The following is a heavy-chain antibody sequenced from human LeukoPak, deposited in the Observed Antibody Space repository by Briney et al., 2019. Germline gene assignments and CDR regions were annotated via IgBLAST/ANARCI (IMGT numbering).Heavy chain of an antibody. D-gene: IGHD6-13*01. CDR2: IKQDGSEK. CDR3: ARQGGYRSSWADY. J-gene: IGHJ4*02. Sequence: GRSLRLSCAASGFTFSSYWMSWVRQAPGKGLEWVANIKQDGSEKYYVDSVKGRFTISRDNAKNSLYLQMNSLRAEDTAVYYCARQGGYRSSWADYRGQGTLVTVSS. CDR1: GFTFSSYW. V-gene: IGHV3-7*01.